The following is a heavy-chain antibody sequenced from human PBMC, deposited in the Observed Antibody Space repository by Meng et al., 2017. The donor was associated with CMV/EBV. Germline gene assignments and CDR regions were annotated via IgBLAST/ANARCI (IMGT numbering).Heavy chain of an antibody. CDR1: SGSFSGYY. Sequence: SETLSLTCAVYSGSFSGYYWSWIRQPPGKGLEWIGEINHSGSTNYNPSLKSRVTISVDTSKNQFSLKLSSVTAADTAVYYCARRPLYIVVVPAARNWFDPWGQGTLVTVSS. J-gene: IGHJ5*02. V-gene: IGHV4-34*01. CDR3: ARRPLYIVVVPAARNWFDP. CDR2: INHSGST. D-gene: IGHD2-2*01.